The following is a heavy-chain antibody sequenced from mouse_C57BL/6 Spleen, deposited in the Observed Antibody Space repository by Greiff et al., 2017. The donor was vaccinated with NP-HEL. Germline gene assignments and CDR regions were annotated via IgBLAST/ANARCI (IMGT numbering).Heavy chain of an antibody. CDR2: INPNYGTT. CDR1: GYSFTDYN. CDR3: VFGETGRGYFDV. Sequence: VQLQQSGPELVKPGASVKISCKASGYSFTDYNMNWVKQSNGKSLEWIGVINPNYGTTSYNQKFKGKATLTVDQSSSTAYMQLNSLTSEDSAVYYCVFGETGRGYFDVWGTGTTVTVSS. D-gene: IGHD4-1*01. V-gene: IGHV1-39*01. J-gene: IGHJ1*03.